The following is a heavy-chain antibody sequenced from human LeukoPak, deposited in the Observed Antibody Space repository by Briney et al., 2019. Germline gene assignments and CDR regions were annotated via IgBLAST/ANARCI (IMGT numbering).Heavy chain of an antibody. D-gene: IGHD6-19*01. Sequence: GGSLRLSCAASGFTFSSYGMHWVRQAPGKGLEWVAVIWYDGSNKYYADSVKGRFTISRDNSKNTLYLQMNSLRAEDTAVYYCARDGRAVAGEDFDYWGQGTLVTVSS. CDR2: IWYDGSNK. V-gene: IGHV3-33*01. J-gene: IGHJ4*02. CDR1: GFTFSSYG. CDR3: ARDGRAVAGEDFDY.